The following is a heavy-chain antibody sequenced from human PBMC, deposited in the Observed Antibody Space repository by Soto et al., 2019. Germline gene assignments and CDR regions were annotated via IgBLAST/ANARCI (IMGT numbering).Heavy chain of an antibody. Sequence: GESLKISCKGSGYSFTSYWIGWVRQMPGKGLEWMGIIYPGDSDTRYSPSFQGQVTISADKSISTAYLQWSSLKASDTAMYYCARDRGYAPDYYYYYGMDVWGQGTTVTVSS. CDR1: GYSFTSYW. CDR2: IYPGDSDT. D-gene: IGHD5-12*01. CDR3: ARDRGYAPDYYYYYGMDV. J-gene: IGHJ6*02. V-gene: IGHV5-51*01.